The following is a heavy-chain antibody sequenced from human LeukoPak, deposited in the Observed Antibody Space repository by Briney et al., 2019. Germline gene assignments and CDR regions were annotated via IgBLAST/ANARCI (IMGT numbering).Heavy chain of an antibody. Sequence: SVKVSCKASGGTFSSYVISWVRQAPGQGLEWMGGIIPIYGTANYAQKFQGRVTLTTDTSTSTAYMELSSLRSDDTAVYYCARDDNYGIFVNVDYWGQGTLVTVSS. J-gene: IGHJ4*02. V-gene: IGHV1-69*05. CDR3: ARDDNYGIFVNVDY. CDR1: GGTFSSYV. D-gene: IGHD4-11*01. CDR2: IIPIYGTA.